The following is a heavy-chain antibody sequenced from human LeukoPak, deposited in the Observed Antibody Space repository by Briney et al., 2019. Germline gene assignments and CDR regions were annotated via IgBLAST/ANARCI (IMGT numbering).Heavy chain of an antibody. CDR3: AKSGLNRFDY. Sequence: GGSLRLSCTVSGFTVSSNSMSWVRQAPGKGLEWVSFIYSDNTHYSDSVKGRFTISRDNSKNTLYLQMNSLRAEDTAVYYCAKSGLNRFDYWGQGTLVTVSS. CDR1: GFTVSSNS. CDR2: IYSDNT. V-gene: IGHV3-53*01. D-gene: IGHD2-15*01. J-gene: IGHJ4*02.